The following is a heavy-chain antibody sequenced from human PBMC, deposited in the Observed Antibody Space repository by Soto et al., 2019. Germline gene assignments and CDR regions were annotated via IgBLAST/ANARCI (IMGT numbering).Heavy chain of an antibody. CDR2: IYYSGST. Sequence: SETLSLTCTVSGGSISSSSYYWGWIRQPPGKGLEWIGSIYYSGSTYYNPSLKSRVTISVDTSKNQFSLKLSSVTAADTAVYYCARRLIGLAAADLSTWFDPWGQGTLVTVSS. V-gene: IGHV4-39*01. CDR1: GGSISSSSYY. J-gene: IGHJ5*02. D-gene: IGHD6-13*01. CDR3: ARRLIGLAAADLSTWFDP.